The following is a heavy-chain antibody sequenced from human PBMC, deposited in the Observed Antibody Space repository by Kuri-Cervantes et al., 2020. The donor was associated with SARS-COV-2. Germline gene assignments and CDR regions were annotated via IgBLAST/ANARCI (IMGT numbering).Heavy chain of an antibody. CDR1: GFSVSTNY. Sequence: GESLKISCVVSGFSVSTNYMTWVRQGLGKGLEWVSLIYSGGSGDYADSVKGRFTISRDDSKNTLYLQMNSLRVEDTGIYYCARKAVTGSDWGQGTLVTVSS. J-gene: IGHJ4*02. CDR3: ARKAVTGSD. CDR2: IYSGGSG. V-gene: IGHV3-53*01. D-gene: IGHD6-19*01.